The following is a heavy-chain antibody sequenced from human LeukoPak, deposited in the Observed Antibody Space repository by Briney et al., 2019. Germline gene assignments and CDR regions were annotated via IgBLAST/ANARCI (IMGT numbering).Heavy chain of an antibody. CDR1: GFTFSSYA. Sequence: SGGSLRLSCAASGFTFSSYAMSWVRQAPGKGLEWVSAISGSGGSTYYADSVKGRFTISRDNSKNTLYLQMNSLRAEDRAVYYCAKGLRITIFGDNDPWGQGTLVTVSS. D-gene: IGHD3-3*01. CDR2: ISGSGGST. V-gene: IGHV3-23*01. J-gene: IGHJ5*02. CDR3: AKGLRITIFGDNDP.